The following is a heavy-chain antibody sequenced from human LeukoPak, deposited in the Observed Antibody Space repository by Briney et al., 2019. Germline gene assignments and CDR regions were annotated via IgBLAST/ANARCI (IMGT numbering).Heavy chain of an antibody. CDR2: IYPGDSDT. J-gene: IGHJ6*02. CDR3: ARSNYDILTGYYRSYYYYGMDV. V-gene: IGHV5-51*01. D-gene: IGHD3-9*01. CDR1: GYSFTSYW. Sequence: GESLKISCKGSGYSFTSYWIGWVRQMPGKGLEWMGIIYPGDSDTRYSPSFQGQVTISADKSISTAYLQWSSLKASDTAMYYCARSNYDILTGYYRSYYYYGMDVWGQGTTVTVFS.